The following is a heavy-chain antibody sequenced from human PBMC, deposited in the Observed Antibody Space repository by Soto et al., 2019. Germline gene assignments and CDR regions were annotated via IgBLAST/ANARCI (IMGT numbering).Heavy chain of an antibody. V-gene: IGHV3-30*18. CDR2: ISYDGSNK. CDR3: AKEGKYYFAY. J-gene: IGHJ4*02. Sequence: QVQLVESGGGVVQPGRSLRLSCAASGFTFSSYGMHWVRQAPGKGLEWVAVISYDGSNKYYADSVKGRFTISRDNSKNTLYLQMNRLRAEDTAVYYCAKEGKYYFAYWGQGTLVTVSS. CDR1: GFTFSSYG.